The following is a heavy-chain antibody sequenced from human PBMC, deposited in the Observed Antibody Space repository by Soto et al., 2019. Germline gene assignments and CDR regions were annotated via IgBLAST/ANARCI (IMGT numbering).Heavy chain of an antibody. Sequence: SETLSLTCTVSGGFISSYYWSWIRQPPGKGLEWIGYIHDSGSTNYNPSLKRRVTISVDRSKNQVSLKLSSVTAADTAVYYCAGVVGQPNGYYYYGMDVWGQGTTVTVSS. CDR3: AGVVGQPNGYYYYGMDV. D-gene: IGHD1-26*01. CDR2: IHDSGST. V-gene: IGHV4-59*01. CDR1: GGFISSYY. J-gene: IGHJ6*02.